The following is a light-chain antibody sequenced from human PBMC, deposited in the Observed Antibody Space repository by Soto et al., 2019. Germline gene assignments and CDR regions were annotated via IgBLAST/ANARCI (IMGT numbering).Light chain of an antibody. Sequence: EILMTQYPDTLSVSPGQRVTLSCRASQSVSSSLARYQQKPGQAPRIIIFGASGRATGIPDRFSGSGSGTDFTLTISRLEPEDFAVYYCQQYGSLSWTFGQGTKVDIK. CDR2: GAS. V-gene: IGKV3-20*01. J-gene: IGKJ1*01. CDR1: QSVSSS. CDR3: QQYGSLSWT.